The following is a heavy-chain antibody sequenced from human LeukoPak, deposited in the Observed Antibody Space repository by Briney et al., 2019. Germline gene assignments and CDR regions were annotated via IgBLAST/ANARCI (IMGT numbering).Heavy chain of an antibody. Sequence: PGGSLRLSCAASGFTFSDYDMSWIRQAPGKGLEWVAKISSSGGIMYYADSLKGRFGISRDNAQKSLYLQMTSLRAEDAALYYCARERIRAAVTGWFDSWGQGTLVTVSS. CDR3: ARERIRAAVTGWFDS. J-gene: IGHJ5*01. CDR2: ISSSGGIM. V-gene: IGHV3-11*04. D-gene: IGHD2-15*01. CDR1: GFTFSDYD.